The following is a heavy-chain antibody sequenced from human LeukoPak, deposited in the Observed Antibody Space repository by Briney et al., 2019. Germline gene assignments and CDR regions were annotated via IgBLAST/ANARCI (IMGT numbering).Heavy chain of an antibody. J-gene: IGHJ4*02. CDR3: ARDRGVLLWSGVTDY. D-gene: IGHD3-10*01. Sequence: PGGSLRLFCAACGFIVSSYSMNGVREARGKGLEGVSSLSGGSHYIYYADSLKGRFTISRDNAQISVYLQMNSLRAEDTAVYYCARDRGVLLWSGVTDYWGQGTLVTVSS. CDR2: LSGGSHYI. V-gene: IGHV3-21*01. CDR1: GFIVSSYS.